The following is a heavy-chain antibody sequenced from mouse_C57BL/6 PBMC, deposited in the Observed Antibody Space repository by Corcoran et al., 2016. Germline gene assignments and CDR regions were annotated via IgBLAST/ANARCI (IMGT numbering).Heavy chain of an antibody. CDR3: ARRLPYSRDY. D-gene: IGHD6-1*01. CDR1: GYTFTSYG. CDR2: IYLGSGNT. Sequence: QVQLQQSGVELAKPGASVKLSCKASGYTFTSYGISWVKQRNGQGLEWIGEIYLGSGNTYYNEKFKGKATLTADKSSSTAYMELRSLTSEDSAVYFCARRLPYSRDYWGQGTSVTVSS. V-gene: IGHV1-81*01. J-gene: IGHJ4*01.